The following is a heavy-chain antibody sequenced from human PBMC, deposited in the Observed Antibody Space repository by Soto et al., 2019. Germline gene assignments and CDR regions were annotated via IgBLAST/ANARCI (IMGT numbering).Heavy chain of an antibody. CDR2: INHSGST. CDR1: GGSISSGGYY. V-gene: IGHV4-34*01. J-gene: IGHJ4*02. Sequence: PSETLSLTCAVSGGSISSGGYYWSWIRQPPGKGLEWIGEINHSGSTNYNPSLKSRVTISVDTSKNQFSLKLSSVTAADTAVYYCAREKPYSSSWYHDYWGQGTLVTVSS. CDR3: AREKPYSSSWYHDY. D-gene: IGHD6-13*01.